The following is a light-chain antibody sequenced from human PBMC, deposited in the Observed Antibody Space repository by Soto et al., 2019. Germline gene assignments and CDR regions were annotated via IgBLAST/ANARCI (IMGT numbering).Light chain of an antibody. V-gene: IGLV2-8*01. CDR2: EVN. CDR3: RSYASSNNVV. CDR1: SSDVGGYSY. Sequence: QSALTQPPSASGSPGQSVTISCTGASSDVGGYSYVSWYQQHPGKAPKLMIYEVNKRPSGVPDRFSGSKSGNTASLAVSGLQAEDEADYYCRSYASSNNVVFGGGTKLTVL. J-gene: IGLJ2*01.